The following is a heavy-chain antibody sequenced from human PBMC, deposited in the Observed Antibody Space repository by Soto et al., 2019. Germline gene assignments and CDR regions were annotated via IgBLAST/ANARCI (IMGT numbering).Heavy chain of an antibody. Sequence: QVQLVQSGAEVKKPGSSVKVSCKASGGTFNNYAISWVRQAPGQGLEWMGGIIPIIGTADYAHKFQGRLAISADESTGTTFMELSSLRSEDTALYYCARGGVEVVATSACAYWGQGTLVTVSS. J-gene: IGHJ4*02. V-gene: IGHV1-69*01. CDR2: IIPIIGTA. D-gene: IGHD5-12*01. CDR1: GGTFNNYA. CDR3: ARGGVEVVATSACAY.